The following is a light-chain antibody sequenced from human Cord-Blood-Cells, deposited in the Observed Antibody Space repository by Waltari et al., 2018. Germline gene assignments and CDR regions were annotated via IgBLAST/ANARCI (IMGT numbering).Light chain of an antibody. V-gene: IGKV3-11*01. Sequence: IVLTQSPATLSLSLGERATLSYRASQSVSSYLAWYQQKPGQAPRLLIYDASNRATGIPARFSGSGSGTDFTLTISSLEPEDFAVYYCQQRSNWPLTFGGGTKVEIK. CDR3: QQRSNWPLT. CDR1: QSVSSY. CDR2: DAS. J-gene: IGKJ4*01.